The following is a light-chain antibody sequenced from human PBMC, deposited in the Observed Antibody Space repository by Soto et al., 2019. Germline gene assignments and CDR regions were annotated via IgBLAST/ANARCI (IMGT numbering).Light chain of an antibody. CDR1: QGSSSS. Sequence: IQLTQSPSSLPASVGDRVTITCRASQGSSSSLGWYQQKPGKAPKLLIYAASILQSGVPSRFSGSGFGTDFTRTICKLQAEDFASYFCQQLRSYSSTFGGGTQVVIK. CDR2: AAS. CDR3: QQLRSYSST. J-gene: IGKJ4*01. V-gene: IGKV1-9*01.